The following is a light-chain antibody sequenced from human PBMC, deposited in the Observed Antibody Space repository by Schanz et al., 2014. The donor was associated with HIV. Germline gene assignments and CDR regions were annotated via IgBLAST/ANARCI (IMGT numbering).Light chain of an antibody. J-gene: IGLJ1*01. CDR1: SSDVGAYNY. CDR3: SSYTSSLTRV. CDR2: DVS. Sequence: QSALTQPPSASGSPGQSVTISCTGTSSDVGAYNYVSWYQQYPGKAPTLIIYDVSKRPSGVSNRFSGSKSGNTASLTISGXXXEDEADYLCSSYTSSLTRVFGTGTKVTVL. V-gene: IGLV2-14*03.